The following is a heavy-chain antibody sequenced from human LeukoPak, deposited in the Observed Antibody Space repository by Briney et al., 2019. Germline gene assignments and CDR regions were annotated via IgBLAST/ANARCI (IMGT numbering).Heavy chain of an antibody. J-gene: IGHJ4*02. CDR3: ATVPDTAMTQVYGY. Sequence: ASVKVSCKVSGYTLTELSMHWVRQAPGKGLEWMGGSDPEDGETIYAQKFQGRVTMTEDTSTDTAYMELSSLRSEDTAVYYCATVPDTAMTQVYGYWGQGTLVTVSS. CDR2: SDPEDGET. D-gene: IGHD5-18*01. CDR1: GYTLTELS. V-gene: IGHV1-24*01.